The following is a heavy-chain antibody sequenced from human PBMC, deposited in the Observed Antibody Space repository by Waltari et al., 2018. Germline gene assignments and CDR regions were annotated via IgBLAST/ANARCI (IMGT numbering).Heavy chain of an antibody. CDR2: IYHSGST. CDR1: VYSIRRGSS. D-gene: IGHD6-6*01. V-gene: IGHV4-38-2*01. CDR3: ARHPEQLVGYWYFDF. J-gene: IGHJ2*01. Sequence: QVQLQESGPGLVRPSETLSLPCDVPVYSIRRGSSWGWIRQPPGKGLEWIGSIYHSGSTYQNPSLKSRLTISLDTSKNQFSLKLSSVTAADTAVFYCARHPEQLVGYWYFDFWGRGTLVTVSS.